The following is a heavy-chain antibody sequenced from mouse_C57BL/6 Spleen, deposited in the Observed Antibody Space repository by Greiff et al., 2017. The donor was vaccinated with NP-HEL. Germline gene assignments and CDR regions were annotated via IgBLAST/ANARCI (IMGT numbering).Heavy chain of an antibody. CDR2: INPSTGGT. CDR1: GYSFTGYY. Sequence: EVQLQQSGPELVKPGASVKISCKASGYSFTGYYMNWVKQSPEKSLEWIGEINPSTGGTTYNQKFKAKATLTVDKSSSTAYMQLKSLTSEDSAVYDCARLGYYAMDYWGQGTSVTVSS. V-gene: IGHV1-42*01. J-gene: IGHJ4*01. CDR3: ARLGYYAMDY.